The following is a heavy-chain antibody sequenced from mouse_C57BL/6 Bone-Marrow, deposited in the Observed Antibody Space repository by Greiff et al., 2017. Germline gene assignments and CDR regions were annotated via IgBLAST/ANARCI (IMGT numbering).Heavy chain of an antibody. Sequence: VQLVESGAELVRPGASVTLSCKASGYTFTDYEMHWVKQTPVHGLEWIGAIDPETGGTAYNQKFKGKARLTADKSSSTAYMELRSLTSEDSAVYYCTRDYGSSPWFAYWGQGTLVTVSA. V-gene: IGHV1-15*01. CDR3: TRDYGSSPWFAY. D-gene: IGHD1-1*01. CDR1: GYTFTDYE. CDR2: IDPETGGT. J-gene: IGHJ3*01.